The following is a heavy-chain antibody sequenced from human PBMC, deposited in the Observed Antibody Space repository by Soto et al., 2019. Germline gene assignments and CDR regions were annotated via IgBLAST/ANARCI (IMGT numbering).Heavy chain of an antibody. CDR3: ARGVNDDS. D-gene: IGHD2-8*01. CDR2: IHTSGDT. Sequence: TGGSLRLSCAASGFSVGGNHLTWVRQAPGKGLEWVAVIHTSGDTYYADSVQGRFTISRDNSKNTVHLQMNSLRVGDTAMYFCARGVNDDSWGQGTLVTVSS. J-gene: IGHJ4*02. V-gene: IGHV3-53*01. CDR1: GFSVGGNH.